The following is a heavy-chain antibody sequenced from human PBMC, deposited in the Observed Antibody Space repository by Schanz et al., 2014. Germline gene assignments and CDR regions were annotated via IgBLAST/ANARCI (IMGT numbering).Heavy chain of an antibody. CDR2: IKSKDDGGAT. CDR3: ATDLTTGDYEAIGL. CDR1: GFTFSTTW. Sequence: EAQLVESGGGLIQPGGSLTLSCLASGFTFSTTWLPWVRQAPGKGLEWVGRIKSKDDGGATDNAGPVQGRFAISRDDSKNALQRQRNSLKAEDTAVKYCATDLTTGDYEAIGLWGQGTMVTVSS. V-gene: IGHV3-15*01. D-gene: IGHD4-17*01. J-gene: IGHJ3*01.